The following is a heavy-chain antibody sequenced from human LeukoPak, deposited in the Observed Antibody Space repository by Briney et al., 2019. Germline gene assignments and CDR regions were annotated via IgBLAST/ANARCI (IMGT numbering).Heavy chain of an antibody. D-gene: IGHD2-8*01. CDR1: GFSFSSYW. CDR2: INSDGSGT. CDR3: ARLVLMVYASESDY. V-gene: IGHV3-74*01. J-gene: IGHJ4*02. Sequence: GGSLRLSCAASGFSFSSYWMHWVRQAPGKGLVWVSRINSDGSGTSYADSVRGRFTISRDNSKNTLYLQMNSLRAEDTAVYYCARLVLMVYASESDYWGQGTLVTVSS.